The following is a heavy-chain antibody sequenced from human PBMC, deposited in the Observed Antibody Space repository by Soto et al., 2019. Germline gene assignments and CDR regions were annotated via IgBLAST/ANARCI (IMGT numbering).Heavy chain of an antibody. D-gene: IGHD5-18*01. CDR3: ARQIVAGGYSYGSPSYFDY. J-gene: IGHJ4*02. CDR1: GGPISSSSYY. V-gene: IGHV4-39*01. CDR2: IYYSGST. Sequence: SETLSLTCTVSGGPISSSSYYWGWIRQPPGKGLEWIGSIYYSGSTYYNPSLKSRVTISVDTSKNQFSLKLSSVTAADTAVYYCARQIVAGGYSYGSPSYFDYWGQGTLVTVSS.